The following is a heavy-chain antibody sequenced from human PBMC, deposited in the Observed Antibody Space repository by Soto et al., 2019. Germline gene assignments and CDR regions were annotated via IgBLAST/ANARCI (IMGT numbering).Heavy chain of an antibody. J-gene: IGHJ6*02. D-gene: IGHD1-1*01. Sequence: LRLSCAASGFSFSTSTMNLVRQAPGKGLEWVSYISSGSTTIYYADSVKGRFTISRDNGKNSLYLQMNSLRDEDTAVYYCARVRRNDASDYYGMDVWGQGTTVTVSS. CDR1: GFSFSTST. CDR2: ISSGSTTI. V-gene: IGHV3-48*02. CDR3: ARVRRNDASDYYGMDV.